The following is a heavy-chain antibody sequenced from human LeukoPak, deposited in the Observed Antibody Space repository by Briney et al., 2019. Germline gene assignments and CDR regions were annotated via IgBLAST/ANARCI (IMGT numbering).Heavy chain of an antibody. CDR1: GFTFSGSW. Sequence: GGSLGLSCEASGFTFSGSWMHWVRQAPGKGLEWVSRINTDGSGTSYADSVKGRFTISRDNAKNTLYLQMNSLRAEDTAVYYCARSMGEGGQGTLVTVSS. J-gene: IGHJ4*02. CDR2: INTDGSGT. D-gene: IGHD3-16*01. CDR3: ARSMGE. V-gene: IGHV3-74*01.